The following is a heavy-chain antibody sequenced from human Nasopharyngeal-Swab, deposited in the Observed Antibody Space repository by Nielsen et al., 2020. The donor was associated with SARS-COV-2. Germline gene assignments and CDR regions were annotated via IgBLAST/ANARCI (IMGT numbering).Heavy chain of an antibody. V-gene: IGHV4-39*01. CDR2: IYYSGST. D-gene: IGHD3-22*01. CDR3: ARQSPPTLVVVVITTRYYGMDV. Sequence: SETLSLTCTVSGGSISSSSYYWGWIRQPPGKGLEWIGSIYYSGSTYYNPSLKSRVTISVDTSKNQFSPKLSSVTAADTAVYYYARQSPPTLVVVVITTRYYGMDVWGQGTTVTVSS. CDR1: GGSISSSSYY. J-gene: IGHJ6*02.